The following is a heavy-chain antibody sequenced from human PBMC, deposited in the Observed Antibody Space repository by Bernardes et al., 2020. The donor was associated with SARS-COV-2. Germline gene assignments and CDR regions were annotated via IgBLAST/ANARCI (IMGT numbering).Heavy chain of an antibody. CDR2: IRSKAYGGTT. CDR3: SRADY. J-gene: IGHJ4*02. V-gene: IGHV3-49*04. Sequence: SLSLSCTASGFTFGDYAMSWVRQAPGKGLEWVGFIRSKAYGGTTEYAASVKGRFTISRDDSKSIAYLQMNSLKTEDTAVYYCSRADYWGQGTLVTVSS. CDR1: GFTFGDYA.